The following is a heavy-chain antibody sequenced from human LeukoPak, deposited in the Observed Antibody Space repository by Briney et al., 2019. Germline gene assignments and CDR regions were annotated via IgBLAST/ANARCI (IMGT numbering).Heavy chain of an antibody. Sequence: ASETLSLTCTVSGGSISSYYWSWIRQPPGKGLEWIGYIYYSGSTNYNPSLKSRVTISVDTSKNQFSLKLSSVTAADTAVYYCASYSHYYDSSGYFDYWGQGTLVTVSS. J-gene: IGHJ4*02. CDR1: GGSISSYY. V-gene: IGHV4-59*01. D-gene: IGHD3-22*01. CDR2: IYYSGST. CDR3: ASYSHYYDSSGYFDY.